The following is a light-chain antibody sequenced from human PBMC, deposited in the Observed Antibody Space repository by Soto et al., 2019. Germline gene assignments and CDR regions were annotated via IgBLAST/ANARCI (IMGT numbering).Light chain of an antibody. CDR1: SSNIGAGYD. CDR2: GNS. Sequence: QCVLTQPPSVSGSPGQRVTISCTASSSNIGAGYDVHWYQQLPGTAPKLLIYGNSNRPSGVPDRFSGSKSGTSASLAITGLQAEDEADYYCQSYDSSLSVVFGGGTKVTVL. V-gene: IGLV1-40*01. CDR3: QSYDSSLSVV. J-gene: IGLJ2*01.